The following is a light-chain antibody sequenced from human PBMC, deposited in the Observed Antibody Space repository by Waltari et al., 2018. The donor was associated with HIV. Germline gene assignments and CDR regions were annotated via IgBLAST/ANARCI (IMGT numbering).Light chain of an antibody. CDR2: GKN. Sequence: SSELTQDPAVSVALGQTVTITCQGDTLRTYYASWYQQKPRQAPILVIYGKNNRPSGIPDRFSASSSGDTASLTITGAQAEDEADYYCNSRYSSGNRVVSGGGTKLTVL. V-gene: IGLV3-19*01. CDR1: TLRTYY. J-gene: IGLJ2*01. CDR3: NSRYSSGNRVV.